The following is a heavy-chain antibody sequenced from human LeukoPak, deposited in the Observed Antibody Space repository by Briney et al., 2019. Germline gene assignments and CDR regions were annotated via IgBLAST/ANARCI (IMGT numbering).Heavy chain of an antibody. CDR3: AREAVP. D-gene: IGHD2-2*01. Sequence: GGSLRLSCTASGFTFSSYAMNWVRQAPGKGLEWVSYISISSSTIYYADSVKGRFTISRDNAKNSLYLQMNSLRAEDTAVYYCAREAVPWGQGTLVTVSS. CDR1: GFTFSSYA. CDR2: ISISSSTI. J-gene: IGHJ4*02. V-gene: IGHV3-48*01.